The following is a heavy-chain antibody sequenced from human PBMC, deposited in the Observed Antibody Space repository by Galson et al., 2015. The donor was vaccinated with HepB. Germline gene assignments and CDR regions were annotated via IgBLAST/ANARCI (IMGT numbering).Heavy chain of an antibody. CDR3: IRMADLSGYSST. D-gene: IGHD6-13*01. J-gene: IGHJ4*02. V-gene: IGHV3-73*01. CDR2: IRSKASNYAT. Sequence: SLRLSCAASGFTFSGSAIHWVRQTSGKGLEWVGRIRSKASNYATAYAASLKGRFTISRDDSKNTAYVHMKSLKTEDTAVYYCIRMADLSGYSSTWGQGTLVTVSS. CDR1: GFTFSGSA.